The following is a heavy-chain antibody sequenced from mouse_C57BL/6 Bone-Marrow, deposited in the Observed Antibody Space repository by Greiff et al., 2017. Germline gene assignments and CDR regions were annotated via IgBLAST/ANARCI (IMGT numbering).Heavy chain of an antibody. Sequence: VKLQQSGAELVRPGASVKLSCKASGYTFTDYYINWVKQRPGQGLEWIARIYPGSGNTYYNEKFKGKATLTAEKSSSTAYMQLSSLTSEDSAVYFCARSPLLLFDYWGQGTTLTVSS. CDR3: ARSPLLLFDY. J-gene: IGHJ2*01. CDR1: GYTFTDYY. CDR2: IYPGSGNT. V-gene: IGHV1-76*01. D-gene: IGHD1-1*01.